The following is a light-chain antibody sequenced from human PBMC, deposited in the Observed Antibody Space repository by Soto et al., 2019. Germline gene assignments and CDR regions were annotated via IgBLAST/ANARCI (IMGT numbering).Light chain of an antibody. V-gene: IGKV1-39*01. CDR2: GAS. CDR1: QNIDIY. J-gene: IGKJ2*01. CDR3: HQSYIVSYT. Sequence: DIQMTQSPSSLSASVGDTVTITCRASQNIDIYLNWYQQQPGKAPRLLIYGASVLQSGVPSRFSGSGSETDFTLTISSLQPDDSAIYFCHQSYIVSYTFCQGTKLEIK.